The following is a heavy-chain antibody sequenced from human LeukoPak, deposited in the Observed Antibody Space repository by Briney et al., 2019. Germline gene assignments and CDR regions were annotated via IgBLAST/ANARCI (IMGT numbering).Heavy chain of an antibody. CDR2: ISYDGTNK. CDR1: GFTFSNYV. V-gene: IGHV3-30-3*01. Sequence: GGSLRLSCEASGFTFSNYVIHWVRQAPGKGLEWLAVISYDGTNKYYTDSVKGRFTISRDHSKITVDLQMDSLGGADTAVYYCARSPTYYYMDVWGKGTTVTVSS. J-gene: IGHJ6*03. CDR3: ARSPTYYYMDV.